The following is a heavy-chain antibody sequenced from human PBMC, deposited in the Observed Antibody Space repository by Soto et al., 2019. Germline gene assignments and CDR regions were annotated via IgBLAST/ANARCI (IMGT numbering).Heavy chain of an antibody. Sequence: GGSLRLSCAASGFTFSNAWMNWVRQAPGKGLEWVGRIKSKTDGGTTDYAAPVKGRFTISRDDSKNTLYLQMNSLKTEDTAVYHCTTDPVTMIVVVPSSGWSQGTLVTVSS. CDR1: GFTFSNAW. D-gene: IGHD3-22*01. J-gene: IGHJ4*02. CDR3: TTDPVTMIVVVPSSG. V-gene: IGHV3-15*07. CDR2: IKSKTDGGTT.